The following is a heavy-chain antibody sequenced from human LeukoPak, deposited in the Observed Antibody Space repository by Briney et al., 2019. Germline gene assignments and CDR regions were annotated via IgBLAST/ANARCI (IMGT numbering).Heavy chain of an antibody. CDR1: GFTFNSYW. Sequence: GGSLRLSCVASGFTFNSYWMSWVRQAPGKGLEWVANIKQDGSEKYYVDSVKGRFTIYRDNAKNSLYLQMNSLGAEDTAVYYCARTHGVAAAAAHFDYWGQGTLVTVSS. CDR3: ARTHGVAAAAAHFDY. CDR2: IKQDGSEK. V-gene: IGHV3-7*01. J-gene: IGHJ4*02. D-gene: IGHD6-13*01.